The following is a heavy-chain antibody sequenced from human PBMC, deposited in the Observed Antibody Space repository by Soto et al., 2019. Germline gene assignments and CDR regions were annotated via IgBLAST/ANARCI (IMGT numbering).Heavy chain of an antibody. J-gene: IGHJ3*02. Sequence: ASVKVSCKASGYTFPSYGISWARQAPGQGLERMGWISAYNGNTNYAQKHQGRVTMTTDTSTSIAYMELRSLRSDDTAVYYCSTSSRITMIVVDPDSFDIWGQGTMVTV. CDR1: GYTFPSYG. CDR3: STSSRITMIVVDPDSFDI. CDR2: ISAYNGNT. V-gene: IGHV1-18*01. D-gene: IGHD3-22*01.